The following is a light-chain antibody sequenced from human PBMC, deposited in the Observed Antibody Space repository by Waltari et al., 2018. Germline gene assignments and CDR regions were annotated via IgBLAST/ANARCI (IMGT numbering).Light chain of an antibody. J-gene: IGLJ2*01. V-gene: IGLV1-40*01. CDR1: SSNIGATYD. CDR3: QSYDNRLSGVI. Sequence: QSVLTPPPSVSGAPGQRVTISCAGSSSNIGATYDVHWYQQPPGTAPKLLIYGHNNRPSGVPDRFSGSKSGTSASLAITGLQAEDEADYYCQSYDNRLSGVIFGGGTRLTVL. CDR2: GHN.